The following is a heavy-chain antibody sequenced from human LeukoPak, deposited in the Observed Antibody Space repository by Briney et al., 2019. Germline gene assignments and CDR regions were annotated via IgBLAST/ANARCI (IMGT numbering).Heavy chain of an antibody. CDR2: INHSGST. J-gene: IGHJ3*02. CDR3: ARGKYYYDSSGFHPDAFDI. Sequence: SETLSLTCAVYGGSFSGYYWSWIRQPPGKGLEWIGEINHSGSTNYNPSLKSRVTISVDRSKNQFSLKLSSVTAADTAVYYCARGKYYYDSSGFHPDAFDIWGQGTMVTVSS. CDR1: GGSFSGYY. V-gene: IGHV4-34*01. D-gene: IGHD3-22*01.